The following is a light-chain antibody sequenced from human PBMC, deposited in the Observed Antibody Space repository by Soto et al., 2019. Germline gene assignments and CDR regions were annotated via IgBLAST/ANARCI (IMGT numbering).Light chain of an antibody. V-gene: IGLV4-69*01. J-gene: IGLJ2*01. Sequence: QPVLTQSPSASASLGASVKLTCTLSSGHSSYAIAWHQQQPEKGPRYLMKLNSDGSHSKGDGIPDRFSGSSSGAERYLTISSLPSEDEADYYGQTWGTGTYVVFGGGTKLTVL. CDR1: SGHSSYA. CDR3: QTWGTGTYVV. CDR2: LNSDGSH.